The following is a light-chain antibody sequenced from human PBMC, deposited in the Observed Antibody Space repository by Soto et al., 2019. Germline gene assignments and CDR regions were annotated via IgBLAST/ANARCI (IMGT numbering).Light chain of an antibody. J-gene: IGKJ5*01. V-gene: IGKV1-39*01. CDR3: QQSYSTPIT. CDR2: AAS. Sequence: DIQMTQSPSSLSASVGDRVTITCRASQSISSYLNWYQQKPGKAPKLPIYAASSLQSGVPSRFSGSGSGTDFALTISSLQPKDFATYYCQQSYSTPITFGQGTRLEIK. CDR1: QSISSY.